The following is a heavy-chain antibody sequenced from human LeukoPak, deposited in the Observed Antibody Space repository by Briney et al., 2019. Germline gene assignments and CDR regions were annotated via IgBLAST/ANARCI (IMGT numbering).Heavy chain of an antibody. Sequence: GGSLRLSCTGSGFAFSNYWMTWVRQAPGKGLEWVANIYQDGSERYYLDSVKGRFTISGDNAKNSLYLQMNSLRVEDTAVYYCVREGNIRFYDYWGQGTLATVSS. CDR2: IYQDGSER. V-gene: IGHV3-7*01. CDR3: VREGNIRFYDY. D-gene: IGHD3-3*01. CDR1: GFAFSNYW. J-gene: IGHJ4*02.